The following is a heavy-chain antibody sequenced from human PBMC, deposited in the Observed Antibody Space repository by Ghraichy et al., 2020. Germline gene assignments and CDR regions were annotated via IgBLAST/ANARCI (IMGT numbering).Heavy chain of an antibody. CDR2: IYHSGST. J-gene: IGHJ4*02. CDR1: GYSISSGYY. CDR3: ARVHYSNYVPHFDY. Sequence: SQTLSLTCAVSGYSISSGYYWGWIRQPPGKGLEWIGSIYHSGSTYYNPSLKSRVTISVDTSKNQFSLKLSSVTAADTAVYYCARVHYSNYVPHFDYWGQGTLVTVSS. V-gene: IGHV4-38-2*01. D-gene: IGHD4-11*01.